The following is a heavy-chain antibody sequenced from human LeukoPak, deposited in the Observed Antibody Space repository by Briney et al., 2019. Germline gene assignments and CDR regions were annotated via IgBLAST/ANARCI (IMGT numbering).Heavy chain of an antibody. Sequence: SETLSLTCTVSGYSISSGYYWGWIRQPPGKGLKWIGSIYHSGSTYYNPSLKSRVTISVDTSKNQFSLKLSSVTAADTAVYYCARERVGIAVAVGYWGQGTLVTVSS. CDR1: GYSISSGYY. CDR2: IYHSGST. CDR3: ARERVGIAVAVGY. D-gene: IGHD6-19*01. V-gene: IGHV4-38-2*02. J-gene: IGHJ4*02.